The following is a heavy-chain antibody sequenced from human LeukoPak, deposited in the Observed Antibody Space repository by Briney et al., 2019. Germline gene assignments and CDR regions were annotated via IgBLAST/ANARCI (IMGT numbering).Heavy chain of an antibody. V-gene: IGHV3-33*01. D-gene: IGHD2-21*02. J-gene: IGHJ4*02. CDR1: GFTFSSYG. Sequence: PGRSLRLSCAASGFTFSSYGMHWVRQAPGKGQEWVAVIWYDGSNKYYADSVKGRFTISRDNSKNTLYLQMNSLRAEDTAVYYCARDGGDPPFDYWGQGTLVTVSS. CDR2: IWYDGSNK. CDR3: ARDGGDPPFDY.